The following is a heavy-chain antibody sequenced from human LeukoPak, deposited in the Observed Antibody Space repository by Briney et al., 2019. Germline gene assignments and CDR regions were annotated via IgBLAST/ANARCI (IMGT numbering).Heavy chain of an antibody. J-gene: IGHJ4*02. CDR2: ISYDGSNK. V-gene: IGHV3-30*18. Sequence: SGRSLRLSCAASGFTFSSYGMHWVRQAPGKGLEWVAVISYDGSNKYYADSVKGRFTISRDNSKNTLYLQMNSLRAEDTAVYYCAKDAQSTYYYDGSGHLDYWGQGTLVTVSS. CDR1: GFTFSSYG. CDR3: AKDAQSTYYYDGSGHLDY. D-gene: IGHD3-22*01.